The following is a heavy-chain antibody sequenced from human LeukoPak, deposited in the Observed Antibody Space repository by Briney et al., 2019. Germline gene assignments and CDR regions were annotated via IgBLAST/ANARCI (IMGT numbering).Heavy chain of an antibody. D-gene: IGHD5-18*01. V-gene: IGHV4-34*01. CDR3: ARGLTRGYSFDPPGF. CDR1: GGSFNHYY. Sequence: SETLSLTCAVYGGSFNHYYWSWIRQPPGKGLEWIGEVNHSGSATYNPSLKSRVAISVDTSKNQISLKLTSVTAADTAVYYCARGLTRGYSFDPPGFWGQGTLVAVSS. J-gene: IGHJ4*02. CDR2: VNHSGSA.